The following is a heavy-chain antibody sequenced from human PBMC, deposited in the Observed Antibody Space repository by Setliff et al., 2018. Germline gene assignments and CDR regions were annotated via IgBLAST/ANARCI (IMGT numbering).Heavy chain of an antibody. D-gene: IGHD2-15*01. CDR2: IYPGDSDT. Sequence: PGESLKISCRGSGYIFNNFWTGWVRQMPGKGLERMGLIYPGDSDTRYSPSFRGQVTISVDKSISTAYLKWSSLKASDTAIYYCARPQTGCSGGTCYPDAFDILGQGTMVTVSS. V-gene: IGHV5-51*01. CDR3: ARPQTGCSGGTCYPDAFDI. CDR1: GYIFNNFW. J-gene: IGHJ3*02.